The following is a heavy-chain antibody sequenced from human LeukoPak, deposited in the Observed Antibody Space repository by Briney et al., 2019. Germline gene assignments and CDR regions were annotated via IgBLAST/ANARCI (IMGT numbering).Heavy chain of an antibody. CDR1: GFTFSSYV. Sequence: GGSLRLSCAASGFTFSSYVMSWLRQAPGKGREWVSAISGSGDSTYYADSVKGRFTISRDNSKNTLYLQMNSLRAEDTAVYYCAKGSLGSLAGYFDYWGQGTLVTVSS. CDR2: ISGSGDST. CDR3: AKGSLGSLAGYFDY. J-gene: IGHJ4*02. V-gene: IGHV3-23*01. D-gene: IGHD1-26*01.